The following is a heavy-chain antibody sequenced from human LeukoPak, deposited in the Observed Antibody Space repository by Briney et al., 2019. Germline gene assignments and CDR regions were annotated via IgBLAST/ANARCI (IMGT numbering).Heavy chain of an antibody. CDR1: GGTFSSYT. J-gene: IGHJ4*02. CDR2: IIPIFGIA. V-gene: IGHV1-69*04. CDR3: ARDRGVYCTNGVCYFDY. Sequence: GSSVKVSCKASGGTFSSYTISWVRQAPGQGLEWMGRIIPIFGIANYAQKFQGRVTITADKSTSTAYMELSSLRSEDTAVYYCARDRGVYCTNGVCYFDYWGQGTLVTVSS. D-gene: IGHD2-8*01.